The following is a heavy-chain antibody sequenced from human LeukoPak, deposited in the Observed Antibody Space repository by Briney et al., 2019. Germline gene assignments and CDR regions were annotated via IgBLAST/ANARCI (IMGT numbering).Heavy chain of an antibody. V-gene: IGHV3-30*02. D-gene: IGHD4-11*01. Sequence: SGGSLRLSCAASGFTFSSYGMHWVRQAPGKGLEWVAFIRYDGSNKYYADSVKGRFTISRDNSKNTLYLQMNSLRAEDTAVYYCAKGRGTTVTTINFDYWGQGTLVTVSS. CDR1: GFTFSSYG. J-gene: IGHJ4*02. CDR2: IRYDGSNK. CDR3: AKGRGTTVTTINFDY.